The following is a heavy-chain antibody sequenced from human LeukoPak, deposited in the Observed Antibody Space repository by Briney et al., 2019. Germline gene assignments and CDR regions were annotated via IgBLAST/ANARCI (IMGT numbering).Heavy chain of an antibody. J-gene: IGHJ4*02. CDR2: IFHSGST. CDR1: GGFISRNSFY. Sequence: SETLSLTCTVSGGFISRNSFYWGWIRQSPGKGLEWIGSIFHSGSTYYDPSLKSRVTISVDTSKNQFSLKLSSVTAADTAVYYCARYGSYSSSWYFDYWGQGTLVTVSS. V-gene: IGHV4-39*01. CDR3: ARYGSYSSSWYFDY. D-gene: IGHD6-13*01.